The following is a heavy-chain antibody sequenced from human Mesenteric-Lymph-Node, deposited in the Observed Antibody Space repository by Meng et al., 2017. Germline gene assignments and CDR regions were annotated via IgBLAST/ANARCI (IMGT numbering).Heavy chain of an antibody. D-gene: IGHD5-24*01. J-gene: IGHJ3*02. CDR1: GGSFSGYY. CDR2: INHSGST. Sequence: SETLSLTCAVYGGSFSGYYWSWIRQPPGKGLEWIGEINHSGSTNYNPSLKSRVTISVDTSKNQFSLKLSSVTAADTAVYYCARDGRWLQLQYAFDIWGQGTMVTVSS. V-gene: IGHV4-34*01. CDR3: ARDGRWLQLQYAFDI.